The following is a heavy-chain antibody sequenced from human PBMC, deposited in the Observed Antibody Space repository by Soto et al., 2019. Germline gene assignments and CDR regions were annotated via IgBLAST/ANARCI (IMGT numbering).Heavy chain of an antibody. Sequence: QMQLVQSGAEVKERGSSVKISCKPSGGTFNTYALTWVRQAPGQGLEWIGGIIPIFGIKNVAQRFQGRVTISADASLTTAYMEMTSLRSDDTAVYYCAEAAGDHWGQGTLVTVSS. CDR2: IIPIFGIK. V-gene: IGHV1-69*01. CDR3: AEAAGDH. D-gene: IGHD6-25*01. J-gene: IGHJ4*02. CDR1: GGTFNTYA.